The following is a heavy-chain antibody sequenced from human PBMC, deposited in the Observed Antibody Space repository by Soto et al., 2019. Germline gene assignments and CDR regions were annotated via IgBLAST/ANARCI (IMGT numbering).Heavy chain of an antibody. V-gene: IGHV3-49*03. J-gene: IGHJ6*02. Sequence: PGGSLRLSCTASGFTFGDYAMSWFRQAPGKGLEWVGFIRSKAYGGTTEYAASVKGRFTISRDDSKSIAYLQMNSLKTEDTAVYYCTRDNTGYYYDSSGYLYYGMDVWGQGTTVTVS. CDR3: TRDNTGYYYDSSGYLYYGMDV. CDR1: GFTFGDYA. CDR2: IRSKAYGGTT. D-gene: IGHD3-22*01.